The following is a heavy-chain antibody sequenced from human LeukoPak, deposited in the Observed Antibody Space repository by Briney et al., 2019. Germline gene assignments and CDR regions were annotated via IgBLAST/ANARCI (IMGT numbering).Heavy chain of an antibody. D-gene: IGHD3-16*01. CDR2: IYYSGST. J-gene: IGHJ6*04. CDR3: ARVPMIGHYGMDV. V-gene: IGHV4-59*01. CDR1: GGSISSYY. Sequence: PSETLSLTCTVSGGSISSYYWSWIRQPPGKGLEWIGYIYYSGSTNYNPSLKSRVTISVDTSKNQFSLKLSSVTAADTAVYYCARVPMIGHYGMDVWGKGTTVTVSS.